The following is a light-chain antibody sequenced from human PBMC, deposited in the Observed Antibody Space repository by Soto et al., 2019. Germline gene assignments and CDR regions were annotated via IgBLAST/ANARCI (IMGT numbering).Light chain of an antibody. CDR3: QQRSNWPPIT. V-gene: IGKV3-11*01. Sequence: EIVMTQSPATLSVSPGEGATLSCRASQSVSSYLAWYQQKPGQAPRLLIYDASNRATGTPARFSGSGSGTDFTLTISSLEPEDFAVYYCQQRSNWPPITFGQGTRLEN. CDR1: QSVSSY. CDR2: DAS. J-gene: IGKJ5*01.